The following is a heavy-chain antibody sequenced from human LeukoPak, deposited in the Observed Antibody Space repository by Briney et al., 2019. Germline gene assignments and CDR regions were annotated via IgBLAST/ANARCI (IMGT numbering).Heavy chain of an antibody. V-gene: IGHV1-18*01. J-gene: IGHJ5*02. CDR2: ISAYNGNT. CDR1: GYTFTSYG. Sequence: ASVKVSCKASGYTFTSYGISWVRQAPGQGLEWMGWISAYNGNTNYAQKLQGRVTMTTDTSRSTAYMELRSLRSDDTAVYYCARDSIVLMVYAMPNWFDPWGQGTLVTVSS. D-gene: IGHD2-8*01. CDR3: ARDSIVLMVYAMPNWFDP.